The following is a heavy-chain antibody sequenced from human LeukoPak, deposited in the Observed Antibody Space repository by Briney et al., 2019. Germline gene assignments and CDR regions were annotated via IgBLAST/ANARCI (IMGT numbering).Heavy chain of an antibody. J-gene: IGHJ6*03. CDR1: GFTFSSYA. D-gene: IGHD3-10*01. CDR2: ISYDGSNK. CDR3: GKGGAVSSKSITMIRGTRRYYYYMDV. Sequence: GGSLRLSCAASGFTFSSYAMHWVRQAPGKGLEWVAVISYDGSNKYYADSVKGRFTISRDNSKNTLYLQMKSLRAEDTAVYYCGKGGAVSSKSITMIRGTRRYYYYMDVWGKGTTVTISS. V-gene: IGHV3-30*04.